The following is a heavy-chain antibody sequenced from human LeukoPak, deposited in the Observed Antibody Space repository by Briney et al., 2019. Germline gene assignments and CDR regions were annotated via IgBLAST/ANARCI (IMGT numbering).Heavy chain of an antibody. D-gene: IGHD5-12*01. CDR1: GYTFSNYG. CDR3: AKDSGSSGYDSFDY. V-gene: IGHV3-30*18. J-gene: IGHJ4*02. CDR2: ISYDGSNK. Sequence: GRSLRLSCAASGYTFSNYGMHWVRQAPGKGLEWVAVISYDGSNKYYADSVKGRFTISRDNSKNTLYLQMNSLRAEDTAVYYCAKDSGSSGYDSFDYWGQGTLVTVSS.